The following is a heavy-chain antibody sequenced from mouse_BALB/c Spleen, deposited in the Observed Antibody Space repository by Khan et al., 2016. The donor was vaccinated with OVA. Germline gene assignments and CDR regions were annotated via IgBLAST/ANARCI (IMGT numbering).Heavy chain of an antibody. D-gene: IGHD1-1*01. CDR1: SYSITSGYA. CDR3: ARGNYYWYYFDY. CDR2: ISYSGVT. Sequence: EVQLQESGPGLVKPSQSLSLTCTVTSYSITSGYAWNWIRQFPGNKLEWMGYISYSGVTSYTPSLQSRISITRDTSKNQFFLQLNSVTTEDTATYYCARGNYYWYYFDYWGQGTTLTVSS. V-gene: IGHV3-2*02. J-gene: IGHJ2*01.